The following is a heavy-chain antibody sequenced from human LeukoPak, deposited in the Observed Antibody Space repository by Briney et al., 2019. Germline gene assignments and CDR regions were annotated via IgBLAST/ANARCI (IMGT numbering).Heavy chain of an antibody. CDR2: ISGSGGGT. V-gene: IGHV3-23*01. J-gene: IGHJ3*02. Sequence: GGSLRLSCAASGFTFSSYGMSWVRQAPGKGLEWVSAISGSGGGTYYADSVKGRFTISRDNSKNTLYLQMNSLRAEDTAVYYCARQRSSRRKDAFDIWGQGTRVTVSS. D-gene: IGHD6-13*01. CDR1: GFTFSSYG. CDR3: ARQRSSRRKDAFDI.